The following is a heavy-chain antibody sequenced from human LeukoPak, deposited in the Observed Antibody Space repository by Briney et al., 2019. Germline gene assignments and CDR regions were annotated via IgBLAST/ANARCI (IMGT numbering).Heavy chain of an antibody. J-gene: IGHJ4*02. CDR1: NYTFTSFG. CDR2: ITTDNDNT. D-gene: IGHD1-26*01. Sequence: ASVKVSCKASNYTFTSFGITWVRQAPGQGLEYMGWITTDNDNTNYAQKFQGRVTMTTDTSTSTACMELRSLTSDDTAVYYCARRSGTFSDFDYWGQGTLVTVST. V-gene: IGHV1-18*01. CDR3: ARRSGTFSDFDY.